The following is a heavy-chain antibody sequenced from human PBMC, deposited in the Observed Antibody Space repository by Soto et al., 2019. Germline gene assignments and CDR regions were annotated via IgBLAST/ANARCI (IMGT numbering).Heavy chain of an antibody. CDR2: ISGSGGST. Sequence: PGGSLRLSCAASGFTFSSYAMSWVRQAPGKGLEWVSAISGSGGSTYYADSVKGRFTISRDNSKNTLYLQMNSLRAEDTAVYYCDGYGDSSGYYPLDAFESWGQGTMVTVSS. CDR1: GFTFSSYA. D-gene: IGHD3-22*01. CDR3: DGYGDSSGYYPLDAFES. V-gene: IGHV3-23*01. J-gene: IGHJ3*02.